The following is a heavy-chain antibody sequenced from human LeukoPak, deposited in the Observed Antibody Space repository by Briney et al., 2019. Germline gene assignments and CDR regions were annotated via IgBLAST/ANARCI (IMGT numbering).Heavy chain of an antibody. D-gene: IGHD3-16*01. CDR1: GFTFDDYA. J-gene: IGHJ3*02. V-gene: IGHV3-9*01. CDR2: ISWNSGSI. CDR3: AKDFYRLGEFDAFDN. Sequence: GRSLRLSCAASGFTFDDYAMHWVRQAPGKGLEWVSGISWNSGSIGYADSVKGRFTISRDNAKNSLYLQMNSLRVEDTALYYCAKDFYRLGEFDAFDNWGQGTMVTVSS.